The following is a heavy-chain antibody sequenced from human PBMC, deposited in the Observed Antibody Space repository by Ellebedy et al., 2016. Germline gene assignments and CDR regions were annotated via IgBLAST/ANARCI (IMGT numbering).Heavy chain of an antibody. CDR3: ARERLTGYFDY. J-gene: IGHJ4*02. Sequence: ASVKVSCKASGYTFTSYTMHWVRQAPGQRLEWLGRINAGNGDTKYSQKFQGRVTITRDTSATTAYMELSSLRSEDTAVFYCARERLTGYFDYWGQGTLVTVSS. V-gene: IGHV1-3*01. D-gene: IGHD1-14*01. CDR2: INAGNGDT. CDR1: GYTFTSYT.